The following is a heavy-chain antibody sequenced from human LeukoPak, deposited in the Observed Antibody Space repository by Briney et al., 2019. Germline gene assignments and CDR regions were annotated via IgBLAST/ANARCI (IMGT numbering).Heavy chain of an antibody. Sequence: GGSLGLSCAASGFTFSGSAMHWVRQASGKGLEWVGRIRSKANSYATAYAASVKGRFTISRDDSKNTAYLQMNSLKTEDTAVYYCTRQGSSGWPDYWGQGTLVTVSS. V-gene: IGHV3-73*01. J-gene: IGHJ4*02. CDR1: GFTFSGSA. CDR3: TRQGSSGWPDY. CDR2: IRSKANSYAT. D-gene: IGHD6-19*01.